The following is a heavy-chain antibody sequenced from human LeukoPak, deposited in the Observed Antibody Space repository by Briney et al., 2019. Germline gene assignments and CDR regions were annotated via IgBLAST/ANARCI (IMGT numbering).Heavy chain of an antibody. CDR1: GFTFSSYS. J-gene: IGHJ3*02. CDR2: ISSSSSTI. CDR3: ARERVDWSSYAFDI. D-gene: IGHD2-21*01. V-gene: IGHV3-48*01. Sequence: GGSLRLSCAASGFTFSSYSMNWVRQAPVKGLEWVSYISSSSSTIYYADSVKGRFTISRDNAKNSLYLQMNSLRAEDTAVYYCARERVDWSSYAFDIWGQGTMVTVSS.